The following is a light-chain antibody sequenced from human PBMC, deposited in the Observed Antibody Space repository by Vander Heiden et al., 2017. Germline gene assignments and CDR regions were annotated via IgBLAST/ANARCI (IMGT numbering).Light chain of an antibody. Sequence: QTVVTQEPSVTVCARGTVTLTCASSTGASTTGYYPNWIQEQPGDAPRPLVDSTDMKYSWSPARVSAGLLGGNAIITVSGVEPEDEDGDYCVGYSSAGEEVFGAGTKVTVL. CDR1: TGASTTGYY. CDR3: VGYSSAGEEV. CDR2: STD. J-gene: IGLJ1*01. V-gene: IGLV7-43*01.